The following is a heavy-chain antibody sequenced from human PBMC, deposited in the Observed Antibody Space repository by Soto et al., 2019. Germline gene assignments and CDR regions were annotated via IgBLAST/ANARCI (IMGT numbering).Heavy chain of an antibody. V-gene: IGHV1-69*02. Sequence: GASVKVSCKASGGTFSSYTISWVRQAPGQGLEWMGRIIPILGIANYAQKFQGRVTITADKSTSTAYMELSSLRSEDTAVYYCARGQDYCSSTSCPFDYWGQGTLVTVSS. D-gene: IGHD2-2*01. CDR1: GGTFSSYT. J-gene: IGHJ4*02. CDR2: IIPILGIA. CDR3: ARGQDYCSSTSCPFDY.